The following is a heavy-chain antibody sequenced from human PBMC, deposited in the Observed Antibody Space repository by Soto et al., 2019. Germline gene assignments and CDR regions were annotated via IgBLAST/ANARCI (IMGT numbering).Heavy chain of an antibody. J-gene: IGHJ4*02. D-gene: IGHD3-10*01. V-gene: IGHV4-59*08. CDR3: ARHRGGRREYFDY. Sequence: PSETLSLTCTVSGGSISSYYWSWIRQPPGKGLEWIGYIYYSGSTNYNPSLKSRVTISVDTSKNQFSLKLSSVTAADTAVYYCARHRGGRREYFDYWGQGTQVTVSS. CDR1: GGSISSYY. CDR2: IYYSGST.